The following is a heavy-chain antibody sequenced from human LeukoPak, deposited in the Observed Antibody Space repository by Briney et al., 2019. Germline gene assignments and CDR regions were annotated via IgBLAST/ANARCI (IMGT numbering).Heavy chain of an antibody. CDR3: ARYFSGWSWGY. V-gene: IGHV3-53*01. CDR2: IYGGGGT. J-gene: IGHJ4*02. D-gene: IGHD6-19*01. Sequence: GGSLRLSCAASGFIVSSIYMSWVRQAPGKGLEWVSVIYGGGGTYYADSVKGRFTISRDNSKNTLYLQMNSLRVEDTAMYYCARYFSGWSWGYWGQGTLVTVSS. CDR1: GFIVSSIY.